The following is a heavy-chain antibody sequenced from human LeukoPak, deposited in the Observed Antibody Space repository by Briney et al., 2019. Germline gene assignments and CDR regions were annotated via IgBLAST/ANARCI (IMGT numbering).Heavy chain of an antibody. CDR1: GFTLSSYA. D-gene: IGHD6-19*01. Sequence: GGSLRLSCAASGFTLSSYAMSWVRQAPGKGLEWVSAISGSGGSTYYADSVKGRFTISRDNSKNTLYLQMNSLRAEDTAVYYCAKGGLVLIAFDIWGQGTMVTVSS. CDR3: AKGGLVLIAFDI. CDR2: ISGSGGST. J-gene: IGHJ3*02. V-gene: IGHV3-23*01.